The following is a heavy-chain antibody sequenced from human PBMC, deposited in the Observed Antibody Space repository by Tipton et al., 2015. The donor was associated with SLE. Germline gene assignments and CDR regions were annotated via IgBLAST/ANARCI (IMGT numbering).Heavy chain of an antibody. D-gene: IGHD3-3*01. Sequence: TLSLTCTVSGGSISSSSYYWGWIRQPPGKGLEWIGSIYYSGSTYYNPSLKSRVTISVDTSKNQFSLQLSSVTAADTAVYYCAGRWNFWSRMDVRGQGTTVTVSS. V-gene: IGHV4-39*01. CDR2: IYYSGST. CDR3: AGRWNFWSRMDV. J-gene: IGHJ6*02. CDR1: GGSISSSSYY.